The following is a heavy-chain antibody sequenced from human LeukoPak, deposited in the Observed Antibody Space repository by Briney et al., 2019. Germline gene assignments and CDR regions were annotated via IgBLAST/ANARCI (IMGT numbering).Heavy chain of an antibody. CDR3: ASHKGF. J-gene: IGHJ4*02. V-gene: IGHV4-59*01. CDR1: GGSISNNY. CDR2: IYYSGST. Sequence: SETLSFTCTVSGGSISNNYWSWFRQPPGKGLEWIGYIYYSGSTNYNPSLKSRVTISVDTSKSQFSLKLSSVTAADTAVYHCASHKGFWGQGTLVTVSS.